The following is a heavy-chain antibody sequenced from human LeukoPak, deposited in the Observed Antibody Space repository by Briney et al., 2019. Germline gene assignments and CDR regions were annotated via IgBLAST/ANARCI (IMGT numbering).Heavy chain of an antibody. D-gene: IGHD3-22*01. CDR2: IYYSGST. CDR1: GGSIYNYY. V-gene: IGHV4-59*01. CDR3: ARERDYYDSSGYYYRAFDI. J-gene: IGHJ3*02. Sequence: SETLSLTCAVSGGSIYNYYWSWIRQPPGKGLEWIGYIYYSGSTNYNPSLKSRVTISVDTSKNQFSLKLSSVTAADTAVYYCARERDYYDSSGYYYRAFDIWGQGTMVTVSS.